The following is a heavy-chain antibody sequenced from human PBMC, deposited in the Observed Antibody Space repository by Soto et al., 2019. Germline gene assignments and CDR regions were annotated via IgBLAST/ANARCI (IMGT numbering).Heavy chain of an antibody. J-gene: IGHJ4*02. V-gene: IGHV5-10-1*01. CDR3: ARLGYCTGTSCYPFDS. CDR2: INPSDSYT. CDR1: RYSFTSYW. D-gene: IGHD2-2*01. Sequence: GESLKISCQGSRYSFTSYWIGWVRQRPGKGLEWMGRINPSDSYTTYSPSFQGHVTISTDKSFSTAYLQWSGLKASDTAMYYCARLGYCTGTSCYPFDSWGQGTLVTVSS.